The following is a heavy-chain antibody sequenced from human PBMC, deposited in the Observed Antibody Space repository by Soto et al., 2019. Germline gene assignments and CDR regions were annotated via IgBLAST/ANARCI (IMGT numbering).Heavy chain of an antibody. J-gene: IGHJ6*02. CDR1: GYSFTTYG. CDR3: AREGSAEIFGVVVYVLDV. D-gene: IGHD3-3*01. V-gene: IGHV1-18*01. Sequence: ASLKVSCKASGYSFTTYGISWVRQARGQGLEWMGWVRGYNGDTDYAQKFQGRVTMTTDTSTSTAYMELRSLRSDDTAVYYCAREGSAEIFGVVVYVLDVWGQGTTVTVSS. CDR2: VRGYNGDT.